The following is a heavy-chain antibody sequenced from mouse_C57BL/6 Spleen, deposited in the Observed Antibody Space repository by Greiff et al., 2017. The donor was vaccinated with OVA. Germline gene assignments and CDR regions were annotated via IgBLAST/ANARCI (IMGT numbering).Heavy chain of an antibody. D-gene: IGHD3-1*01. CDR3: ARGTSGYFDY. V-gene: IGHV5-17*01. J-gene: IGHJ2*01. CDR2: ISSGSSTI. Sequence: EVKLVESGGGLVKPGGSLKLSCAASGFTFSDYGMHWVRQAPEKGLEWVAYISSGSSTIYYADTVKGRFTISRDNAKNTLFLQMTSLRSEDTAMYYCARGTSGYFDYWGQGTTLTVSS. CDR1: GFTFSDYG.